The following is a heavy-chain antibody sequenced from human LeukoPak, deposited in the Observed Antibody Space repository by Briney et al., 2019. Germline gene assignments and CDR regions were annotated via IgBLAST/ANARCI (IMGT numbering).Heavy chain of an antibody. V-gene: IGHV3-48*01. D-gene: IGHD3-10*01. CDR3: ARGLKSAMVRGGSNWFDP. CDR1: GFTFSSYN. CDR2: ISSSSDTI. Sequence: GGSLRLSCAASGFTFSSYNMNWVRQAPGKGLEWVSYISSSSDTIYYADSVKGRFTISRDNAKNSLYLQMNSLRAEDTAVYYCARGLKSAMVRGGSNWFDPWGQGTLVTVSS. J-gene: IGHJ5*02.